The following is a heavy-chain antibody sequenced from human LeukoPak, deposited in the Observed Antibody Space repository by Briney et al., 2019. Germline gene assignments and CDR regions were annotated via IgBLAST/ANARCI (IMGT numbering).Heavy chain of an antibody. J-gene: IGHJ4*02. CDR2: MNPNSGNT. Sequence: ASVKVSCKASGYTFTSYDINWVRQATGQGLEWMGWMNPNSGNTGYAQKFQGRVTMTRNTSINTAYMELSSLRSEDTAVYYCARSTLSAIFGVVIDRRFDYWGQGTLVTVSS. V-gene: IGHV1-8*01. CDR3: ARSTLSAIFGVVIDRRFDY. CDR1: GYTFTSYD. D-gene: IGHD3-3*01.